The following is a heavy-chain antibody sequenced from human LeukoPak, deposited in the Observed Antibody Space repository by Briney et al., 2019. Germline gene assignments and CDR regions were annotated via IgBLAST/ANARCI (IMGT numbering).Heavy chain of an antibody. V-gene: IGHV3-48*01. J-gene: IGHJ4*02. Sequence: PGGSLRLSCAASGFTFSSYSMNWVRQAPGKGLEWVSYISSSSTIYYADSVKGRFTISRDNAKNSLYLQMNSLRAEDTAVYYCARSPVAAMPYYFDYWGQGTLVTVSS. CDR1: GFTFSSYS. D-gene: IGHD2-2*01. CDR3: ARSPVAAMPYYFDY. CDR2: ISSSSTI.